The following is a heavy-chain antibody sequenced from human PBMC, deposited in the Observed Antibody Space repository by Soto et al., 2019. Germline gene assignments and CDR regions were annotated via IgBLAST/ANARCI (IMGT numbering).Heavy chain of an antibody. Sequence: ASVKVSCKASGYTFTSYAMHWVRQAPGQRLEWMGWINAGNGNTKYSQKFQGRVTITRDTSASTAYMELSSLRSEDTAVYYCARDLGRGYSYGYSDYWGQGTLVTVSS. CDR2: INAGNGNT. J-gene: IGHJ4*02. CDR3: ARDLGRGYSYGYSDY. V-gene: IGHV1-3*01. D-gene: IGHD5-18*01. CDR1: GYTFTSYA.